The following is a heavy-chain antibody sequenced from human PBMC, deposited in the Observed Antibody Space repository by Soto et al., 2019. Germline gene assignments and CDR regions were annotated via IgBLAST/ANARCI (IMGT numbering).Heavy chain of an antibody. J-gene: IGHJ5*02. CDR3: AYTECYAWFDP. CDR2: IFYSGST. Sequence: SETLSLTCTVSSGSISSYYWSWIRQPPGKGLEWIGYIFYSGSTKYNPSLKSRVTISVDTSKNQFFLKVSSVTAADTAVYYCAYTECYAWFDPWGQGTLVTVSS. D-gene: IGHD3-16*01. CDR1: SGSISSYY. V-gene: IGHV4-59*01.